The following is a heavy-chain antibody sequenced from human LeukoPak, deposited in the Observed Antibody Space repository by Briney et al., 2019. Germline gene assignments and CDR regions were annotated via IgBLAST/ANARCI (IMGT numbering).Heavy chain of an antibody. J-gene: IGHJ4*02. CDR2: IYYSGST. D-gene: IGHD5-18*01. V-gene: IGHV4-39*07. Sequence: SETLSLTCTVSGGSISSSSYYWGWLRQPPGKGLEWIGSIYYSGSTYYNPSLKSRVTISVDTSKNQFSLKLSSVTAADTAVYYCARGRGYSYAQTPFDYWGQGTLVTVSS. CDR1: GGSISSSSYY. CDR3: ARGRGYSYAQTPFDY.